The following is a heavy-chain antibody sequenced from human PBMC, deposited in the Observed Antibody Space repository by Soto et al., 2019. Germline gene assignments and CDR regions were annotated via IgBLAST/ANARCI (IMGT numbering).Heavy chain of an antibody. CDR2: SYPGDSDT. V-gene: IGHV5-51*01. D-gene: IGHD5-12*01. CDR1: GYSFTSYW. CDR3: ARNRGYKAVDAFDI. Sequence: GESLKISCKVSGYSFTSYWIVCVRQMPGKGLEWVGISYPGDSDTRYSPSFQRQVTISADKSITTAYLQWSSLKASDTAMYYCARNRGYKAVDAFDIWGQGTMVTVSS. J-gene: IGHJ3*02.